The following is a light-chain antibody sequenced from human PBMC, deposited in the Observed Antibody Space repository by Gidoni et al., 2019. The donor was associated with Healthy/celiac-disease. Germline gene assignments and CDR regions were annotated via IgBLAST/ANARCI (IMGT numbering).Light chain of an antibody. CDR3: QQYSNWPPWT. J-gene: IGKJ1*01. CDR1: QNVRSN. Sequence: EIVMTQSLATRSVSSGERATLSCRASQNVRSNLAWYQQKPGQAPRLLIYGASTSATGIPARFIGSGSWAAFTLTISSLQSEDFAVYYCQQYSNWPPWTFGQGTKVEIK. CDR2: GAS. V-gene: IGKV3-15*01.